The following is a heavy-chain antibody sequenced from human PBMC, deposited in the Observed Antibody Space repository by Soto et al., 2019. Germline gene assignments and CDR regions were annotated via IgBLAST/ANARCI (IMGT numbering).Heavy chain of an antibody. Sequence: SETLSLTCTVSGGSISSGGYSWSWIRQTPGKGLEWIGYIYPTGTTYYNPSLENRATLSIDTSQNQFSLQLTSVTAADTAVYYCASAPQGPVPRWVVWGQGTTVTVSS. CDR2: IYPTGTT. CDR3: ASAPQGPVPRWVV. CDR1: GGSISSGGYS. D-gene: IGHD3-16*01. V-gene: IGHV4-30-2*01. J-gene: IGHJ6*02.